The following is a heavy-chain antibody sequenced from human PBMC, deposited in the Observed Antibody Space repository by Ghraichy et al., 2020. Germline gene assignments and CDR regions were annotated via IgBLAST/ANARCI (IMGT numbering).Heavy chain of an antibody. CDR2: ISSSSSYI. J-gene: IGHJ6*02. Sequence: GGSLRLSCAASGFTFSSYSMNWVRQAPGKGLEWVSSISSSSSYIYYADSVKGRFTISRDNAKNSLYLQMNSLRAEDTAVYYCARDRLKGYCSGGSCYPKGMDVWGQGTTVTVSS. D-gene: IGHD2-15*01. CDR1: GFTFSSYS. V-gene: IGHV3-21*01. CDR3: ARDRLKGYCSGGSCYPKGMDV.